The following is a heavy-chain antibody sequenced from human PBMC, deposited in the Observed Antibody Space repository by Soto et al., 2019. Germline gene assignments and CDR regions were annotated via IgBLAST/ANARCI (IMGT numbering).Heavy chain of an antibody. Sequence: QITLKESGPTLVKPTQTLTLTCTFSGFSLSTSGVGVGWIRQPPGKALEWLALIYWNDDKPYSPSLKNRLTITKDPSKTQVVLTMTNVDPVDTATYYCAHRYCSGGSGYRIFDYWGQGPLVTVSS. J-gene: IGHJ4*02. V-gene: IGHV2-5*01. CDR2: IYWNDDK. CDR3: AHRYCSGGSGYRIFDY. D-gene: IGHD2-15*01. CDR1: GFSLSTSGVG.